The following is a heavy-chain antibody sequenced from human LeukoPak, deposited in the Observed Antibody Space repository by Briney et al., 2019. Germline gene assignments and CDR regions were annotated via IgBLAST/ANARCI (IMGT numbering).Heavy chain of an antibody. CDR3: ARSASLLRGYSYDTASFDY. D-gene: IGHD5-18*01. J-gene: IGHJ4*02. V-gene: IGHV4-61*02. CDR2: IYTSGST. Sequence: SQTLSLTCSVSGGSISSGSYYWSWIRQPAGKGLEWIGRIYTSGSTNYNPSLKGRVTISVDTSKNQFSLKLSSVTAADTAVYYCARSASLLRGYSYDTASFDYWGQGTLVTVSS. CDR1: GGSISSGSYY.